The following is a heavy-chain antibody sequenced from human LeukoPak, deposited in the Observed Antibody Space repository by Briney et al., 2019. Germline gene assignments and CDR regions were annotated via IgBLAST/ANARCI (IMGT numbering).Heavy chain of an antibody. CDR2: IYTSGST. Sequence: SETLSLTCTVSGGSISSYYCSWIRQPPGKGLEWIGYIYTSGSTNYNPSLKSRVTISVDTSKNQFSLKLSSVTAADTAVYYCATSSEGYMDVWGKGTTVTVSS. CDR3: ATSSEGYMDV. CDR1: GGSISSYY. J-gene: IGHJ6*03. V-gene: IGHV4-4*09.